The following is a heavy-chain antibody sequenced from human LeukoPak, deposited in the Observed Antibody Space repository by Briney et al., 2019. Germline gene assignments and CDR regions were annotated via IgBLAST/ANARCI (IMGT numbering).Heavy chain of an antibody. CDR1: GFTFSNYW. CDR3: ARNSGWFRFDY. CDR2: IKEDGSDK. D-gene: IGHD6-19*01. Sequence: GGSLRLSCAASGFTFSNYWMDWVRQSPGKGLEWVANIKEDGSDKYYVDSVKGRFTISRDNARNSLYLQMNSLRAEDTAVYYCARNSGWFRFDYWGQGTLVTVSS. J-gene: IGHJ4*02. V-gene: IGHV3-7*03.